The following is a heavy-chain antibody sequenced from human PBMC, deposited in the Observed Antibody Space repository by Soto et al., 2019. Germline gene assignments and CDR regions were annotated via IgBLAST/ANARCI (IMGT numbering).Heavy chain of an antibody. D-gene: IGHD3-22*01. CDR1: GGSISSGDYY. CDR2: IYYSGST. CDR3: ARDSWGYYYDSSGWSPLVAFDI. Sequence: QVQLQESGPGLVKPSQTLSLTCTVSGGSISSGDYYWSWIRQPPGKGLEWIGYIYYSGSTYYNPSLKSRVTISVDTSKNQFSLKLSSVTAADTAVYYCARDSWGYYYDSSGWSPLVAFDIWGQGTMVTVSS. V-gene: IGHV4-30-4*01. J-gene: IGHJ3*02.